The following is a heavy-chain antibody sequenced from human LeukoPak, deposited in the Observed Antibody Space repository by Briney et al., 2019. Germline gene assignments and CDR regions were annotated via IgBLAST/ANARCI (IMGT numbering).Heavy chain of an antibody. J-gene: IGHJ6*03. V-gene: IGHV3-33*06. D-gene: IGHD1/OR15-1a*01. CDR1: GFTFSSYG. CDR2: IWYDGSNK. Sequence: GGSLRLSCAASGFTFSSYGMHWVRQAPSKGLEWVAVIWYDGSNKYYADSVKGRFTMSRDNSKKTLYLQMNSLRAEDTAVYYCAKDAGATNRYYYMDVWGKGTTVTVSS. CDR3: AKDAGATNRYYYMDV.